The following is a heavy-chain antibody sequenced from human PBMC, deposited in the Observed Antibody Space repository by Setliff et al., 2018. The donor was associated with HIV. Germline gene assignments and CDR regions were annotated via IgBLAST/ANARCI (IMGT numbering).Heavy chain of an antibody. Sequence: KPSETLSLTCAVYGGSFRGYYWNWIRQSPDKGLEWIGEIDHSGSTNYNPSLRSRVIMSADTPKSQFSLTMTSVTAADTAVYYCARGRDWAKTGDFWGQGTLVTVSS. D-gene: IGHD3-9*01. CDR3: ARGRDWAKTGDF. V-gene: IGHV4-34*01. J-gene: IGHJ4*02. CDR2: IDHSGST. CDR1: GGSFRGYY.